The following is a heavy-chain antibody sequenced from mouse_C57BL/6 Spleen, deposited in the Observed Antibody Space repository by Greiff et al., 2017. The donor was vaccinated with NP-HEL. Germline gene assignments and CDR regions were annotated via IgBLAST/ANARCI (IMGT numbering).Heavy chain of an antibody. CDR3: TKIYYDYGGFAY. Sequence: VESGEGLVKPGGSLKLSCAASGFTFSSYAMSWVRQTPEKRLEWVAYISSGGDYIYYADTVKGRFTISRDNARNTLYLQMSSLKSEDTAMYYCTKIYYDYGGFAYWGQGTLVTVSA. V-gene: IGHV5-9-1*02. J-gene: IGHJ3*01. D-gene: IGHD2-4*01. CDR1: GFTFSSYA. CDR2: ISSGGDYI.